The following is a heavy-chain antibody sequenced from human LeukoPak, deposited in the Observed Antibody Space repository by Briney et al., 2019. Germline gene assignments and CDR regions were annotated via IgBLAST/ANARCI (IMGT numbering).Heavy chain of an antibody. J-gene: IGHJ4*02. Sequence: GASVKVSCKASAYTFTDNYMHWVRQAPGQGLEWMGWINANSGGARLAQKFQGRVTLTRDTSISTAYMELSRLRSDDTAVYYCARGAGKGIAAAGGVDYWGQGTLVTVSS. CDR1: AYTFTDNY. V-gene: IGHV1-2*02. D-gene: IGHD6-13*01. CDR3: ARGAGKGIAAAGGVDY. CDR2: INANSGGA.